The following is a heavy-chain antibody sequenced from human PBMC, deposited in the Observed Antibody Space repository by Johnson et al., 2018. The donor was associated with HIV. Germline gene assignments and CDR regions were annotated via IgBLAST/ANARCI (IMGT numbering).Heavy chain of an antibody. CDR1: GFTFDDYD. CDR3: ARDSGVPGNDAFDI. D-gene: IGHD3-10*01. J-gene: IGHJ3*02. CDR2: IGWSSGVL. V-gene: IGHV3-9*01. Sequence: VQLVESGGGLVQPGRSLRLSCAASGFTFDDYDMHWVRQAPGKGLEWVSGIGWSSGVLAYADSVKGRFTISRDNAKNSLYLQLNSLRDEDTAVYYCARDSGVPGNDAFDIWGQGTMVTVSS.